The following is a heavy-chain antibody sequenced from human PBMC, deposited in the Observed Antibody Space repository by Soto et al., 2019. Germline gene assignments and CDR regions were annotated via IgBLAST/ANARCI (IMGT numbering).Heavy chain of an antibody. CDR2: ISGSGTT. CDR3: AKAMRTAYNNEFDP. J-gene: IGHJ5*02. D-gene: IGHD3-9*01. Sequence: PGGSLRLSCAASGFTFSSYAMNWVRQAPGKGLEWVSGISGSGTTYYADSVKGRFTISRDNFKKTLSLQMNSLRAEDTAVYFCAKAMRTAYNNEFDPWGQGALVTVSS. CDR1: GFTFSSYA. V-gene: IGHV3-23*01.